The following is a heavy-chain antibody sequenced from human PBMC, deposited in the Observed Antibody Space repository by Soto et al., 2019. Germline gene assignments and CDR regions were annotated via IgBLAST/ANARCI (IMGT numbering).Heavy chain of an antibody. J-gene: IGHJ5*02. D-gene: IGHD4-17*01. CDR2: IYYSGST. Sequence: PSETLSLTCTVSGGSISSGGYYWSWIPQHPGKGLEWIGYIYYSGSTYYNPSLKSRVTISVDTSKNQFSLKLSSVTAADTAVYYCARYGEQINWCDPWRQGTLVTASS. CDR3: ARYGEQINWCDP. CDR1: GGSISSGGYY. V-gene: IGHV4-31*03.